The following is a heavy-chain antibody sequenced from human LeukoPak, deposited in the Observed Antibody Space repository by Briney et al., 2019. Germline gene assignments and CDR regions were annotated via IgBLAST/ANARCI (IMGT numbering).Heavy chain of an antibody. J-gene: IGHJ4*02. D-gene: IGHD4/OR15-4a*01. CDR3: ARQPIDYGPDY. Sequence: GDSLKTSCQSSGYSFTSYWIAWVRQMPGKGLEWMGIIYPDDSETRYNPSFQGQVTMSADKSISTAYLRWSALESSDTAIYYCARQPIDYGPDYWGLGTRVTVSS. CDR2: IYPDDSET. V-gene: IGHV5-51*01. CDR1: GYSFTSYW.